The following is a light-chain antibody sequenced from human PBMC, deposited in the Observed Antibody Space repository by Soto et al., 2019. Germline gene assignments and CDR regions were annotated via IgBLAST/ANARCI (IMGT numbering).Light chain of an antibody. CDR2: AAS. V-gene: IGKV1-6*01. CDR1: QGIRND. CDR3: LQDYNYPYT. J-gene: IGKJ2*01. Sequence: AIQMTQSPSSLSASVGDRVTITCRASQGIRNDLDWFQQKPGKAPKLLIYAASNLQSGVPARFSGSGSGTDFTLTISNLQPEDFATYYCLQDYNYPYTFGQGTKVDIK.